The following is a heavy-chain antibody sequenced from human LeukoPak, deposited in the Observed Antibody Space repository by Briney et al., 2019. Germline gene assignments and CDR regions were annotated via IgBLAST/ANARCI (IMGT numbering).Heavy chain of an antibody. D-gene: IGHD3-22*01. Sequence: SETLSLTCTVSGGSISSYYWSWIRQPAGKGLEWIGRIYTSGSTNYNHSLKSRVTMSVDTSKNQFSLKLSSVTAADTAVYYCARDRYSSGYYGFDYWGQGTLVTVSS. V-gene: IGHV4-4*07. CDR1: GGSISSYY. CDR2: IYTSGST. J-gene: IGHJ4*02. CDR3: ARDRYSSGYYGFDY.